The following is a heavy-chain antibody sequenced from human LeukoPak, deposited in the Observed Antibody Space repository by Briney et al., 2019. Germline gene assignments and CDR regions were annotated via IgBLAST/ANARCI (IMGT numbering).Heavy chain of an antibody. D-gene: IGHD3-3*01. Sequence: PSETLSLTCAVYGGSFSGYYWSWIRQPPGKGLEWIGEINHSGSTNYNPSLKSRVTISVDTSKNQFSLKLSSVTAADTAVYYCARHAYYDFVTGLFDPWGQGTLVTVSS. J-gene: IGHJ5*02. CDR3: ARHAYYDFVTGLFDP. V-gene: IGHV4-34*01. CDR1: GGSFSGYY. CDR2: INHSGST.